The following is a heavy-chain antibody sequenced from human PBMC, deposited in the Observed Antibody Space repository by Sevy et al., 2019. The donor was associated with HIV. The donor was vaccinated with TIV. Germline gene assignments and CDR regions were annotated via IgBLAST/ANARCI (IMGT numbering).Heavy chain of an antibody. CDR1: GFTFSSYS. J-gene: IGHJ6*02. CDR3: AREEWHLVRSGYYYYYYGMDV. Sequence: GGSLRLSCAASGFTFSSYSMNWVRQAPGKGLEWVSSISSSSSYIYYADSVKGRFTISRDNAKNSLYLQMNSLRAEDTAVYYCAREEWHLVRSGYYYYYYGMDVWGQGTTVTVSS. V-gene: IGHV3-21*01. D-gene: IGHD6-6*01. CDR2: ISSSSSYI.